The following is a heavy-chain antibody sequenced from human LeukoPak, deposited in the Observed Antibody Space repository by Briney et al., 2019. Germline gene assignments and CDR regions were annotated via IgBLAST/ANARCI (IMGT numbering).Heavy chain of an antibody. CDR3: AEHDTLFGAAHFYMDV. Sequence: PSETLFLTCTVSGGSITTYYWSWIRQPPGKGLEWIGHMYTTGNTNYNPSLASRVTLSLDTSKNQFSLTLSSVTAADTAVYYCAEHDTLFGAAHFYMDVWGKGTTVTVSS. CDR2: MYTTGNT. CDR1: GGSITTYY. J-gene: IGHJ6*03. D-gene: IGHD3-3*01. V-gene: IGHV4-4*08.